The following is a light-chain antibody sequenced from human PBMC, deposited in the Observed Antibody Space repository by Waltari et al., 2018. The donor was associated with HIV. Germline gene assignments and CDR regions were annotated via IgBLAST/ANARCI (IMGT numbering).Light chain of an antibody. Sequence: QSSLTQPRSVSGSPGQSVTISCSGTSSDVGSYNYVSWYQQHPGKAPKVMIYDVSKRPSGVPDRFSCSKSGKTASLTISGLQAEDEADYYCCSYAGMYTWVFGGGTKLTVL. CDR1: SSDVGSYNY. J-gene: IGLJ3*02. CDR2: DVS. CDR3: CSYAGMYTWV. V-gene: IGLV2-11*01.